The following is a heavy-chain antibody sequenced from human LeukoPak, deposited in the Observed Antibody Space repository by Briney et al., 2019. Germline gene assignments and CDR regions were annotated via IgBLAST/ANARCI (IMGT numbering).Heavy chain of an antibody. Sequence: SETLSLTCAVYGGSFSGYYWSWIRQPPGKGLEWIGEINHSGSTNYNPSLKSRVTISVDTSQNQFSLNLRSVTAADTAVYYCSTGMLRGLAPVFLDYWGQGTLVTVSS. J-gene: IGHJ4*02. V-gene: IGHV4-34*01. CDR2: INHSGST. CDR3: STGMLRGLAPVFLDY. D-gene: IGHD3-10*01. CDR1: GGSFSGYY.